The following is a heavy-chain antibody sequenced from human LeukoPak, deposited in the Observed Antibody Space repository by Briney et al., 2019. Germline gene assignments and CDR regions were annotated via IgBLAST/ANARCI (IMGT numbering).Heavy chain of an antibody. CDR2: IRYDGSNK. V-gene: IGHV3-30*02. J-gene: IGHJ3*02. Sequence: QSGGSLRLSCAASGFTFSSYGMHWVRQAPGKGLEWVAFIRYDGSNKYYADSVKGRFTISRDNSKNTLYLQMNSLRPDDTAVYYCAKDYDFWSDPLRGALEIWGQGTVVTVSS. CDR1: GFTFSSYG. CDR3: AKDYDFWSDPLRGALEI. D-gene: IGHD3-3*01.